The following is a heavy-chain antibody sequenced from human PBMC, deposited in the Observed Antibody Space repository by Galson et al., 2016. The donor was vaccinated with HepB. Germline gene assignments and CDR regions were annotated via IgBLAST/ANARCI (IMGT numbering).Heavy chain of an antibody. J-gene: IGHJ2*01. CDR2: INPNTGET. Sequence: SVKVSCKGSGYSFSSFEINWMRQAPGGGLEWMGWINPNTGETVSPERFRGRVTMTTDASMSTAYLQLGSLTSDDTAVYYCMRDCSSVNCFTQWYFDLWGRGTRVAVSS. CDR1: GYSFSSFE. CDR3: MRDCSSVNCFTQWYFDL. D-gene: IGHD2-21*01. V-gene: IGHV1-8*02.